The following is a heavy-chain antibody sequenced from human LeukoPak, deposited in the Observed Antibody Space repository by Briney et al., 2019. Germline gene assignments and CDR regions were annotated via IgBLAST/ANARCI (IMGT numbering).Heavy chain of an antibody. V-gene: IGHV1-8*01. CDR2: MSPNSGDT. D-gene: IGHD7-27*01. Sequence: ASVKVSCKAYGYTFTSYDFNWVRQATGQRPEWMGWMSPNSGDTGYAQKFQDRVTMTRNTSISTAYMELSSLRSDDTAVYYCARGPPNWGYDYWGPGTLVTVSS. CDR3: ARGPPNWGYDY. CDR1: GYTFTSYD. J-gene: IGHJ4*02.